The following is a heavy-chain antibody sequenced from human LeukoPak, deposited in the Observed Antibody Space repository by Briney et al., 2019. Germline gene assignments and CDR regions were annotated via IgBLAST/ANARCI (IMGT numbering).Heavy chain of an antibody. CDR2: IKQDGSEK. CDR3: ARDPGYRDFDY. Sequence: GGSLRLSCAASGFTFSIYSMHWVRQAPGKGLEWVANIKQDGSEKYYVDSVKGRFTISRDNAKNSLYLQMNSLRAEDTAVYYCARDPGYRDFDYWGQGTLVTVSS. D-gene: IGHD3-9*01. J-gene: IGHJ4*02. V-gene: IGHV3-7*01. CDR1: GFTFSIYS.